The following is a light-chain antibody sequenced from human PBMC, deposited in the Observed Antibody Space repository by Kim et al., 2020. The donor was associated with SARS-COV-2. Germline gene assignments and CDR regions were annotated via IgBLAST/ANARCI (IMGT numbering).Light chain of an antibody. Sequence: SAAGGDRVTITCRAIQSISSWLAWYQQKPGKAPKLLIYKASSLESGVPSRFSGSGSGTEFTLTISSLQPDDFATYYCQQYNSYPYSFGQGTKLEI. J-gene: IGKJ2*03. CDR3: QQYNSYPYS. V-gene: IGKV1-5*03. CDR2: KAS. CDR1: QSISSW.